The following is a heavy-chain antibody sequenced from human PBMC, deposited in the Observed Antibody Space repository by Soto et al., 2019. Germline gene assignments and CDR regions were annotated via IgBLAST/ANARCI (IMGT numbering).Heavy chain of an antibody. CDR3: ARLNWGWGNWFDP. Sequence: GGSLRLSCAASGFTFSSYWMSWVRQAPGKGLEWVANIKQDGSEKYYVDSVKGRFTISRDNAKNSLYLQMNSLRAEDTAVYYCARLNWGWGNWFDPWGQGTLVTVSS. J-gene: IGHJ5*02. D-gene: IGHD7-27*01. CDR2: IKQDGSEK. CDR1: GFTFSSYW. V-gene: IGHV3-7*05.